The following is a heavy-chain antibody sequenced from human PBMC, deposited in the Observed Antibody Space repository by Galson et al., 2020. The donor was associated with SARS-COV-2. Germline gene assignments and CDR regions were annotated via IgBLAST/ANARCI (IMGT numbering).Heavy chain of an antibody. Sequence: ASVKVSRKASGYTFTNYAMHWVRQAPGQGLEGVGWINSGNGNTKYSQKFQGRVTITRDTSARTAYMELSSLRSEDTAGYYCARGSAVAGNDRYFQHWGQGTLVTVSS. CDR1: GYTFTNYA. V-gene: IGHV1-3*01. J-gene: IGHJ1*01. D-gene: IGHD6-19*01. CDR2: INSGNGNT. CDR3: ARGSAVAGNDRYFQH.